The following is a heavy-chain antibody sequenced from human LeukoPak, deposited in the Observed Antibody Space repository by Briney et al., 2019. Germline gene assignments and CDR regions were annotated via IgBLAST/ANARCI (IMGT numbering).Heavy chain of an antibody. CDR1: GFSFSSYG. D-gene: IGHD5-18*01. CDR3: ARDQRGFSYSKHYFDY. J-gene: IGHJ4*02. V-gene: IGHV3-33*01. Sequence: GRSLRLSCAASGFSFSSYGMHWVRQAPGKGLEWVAVIWYDGTNKYYADSGKGRFTISRDNSKNTLYLQMNSLRAEDTAVYYCARDQRGFSYSKHYFDYWGQGTLVTVSS. CDR2: IWYDGTNK.